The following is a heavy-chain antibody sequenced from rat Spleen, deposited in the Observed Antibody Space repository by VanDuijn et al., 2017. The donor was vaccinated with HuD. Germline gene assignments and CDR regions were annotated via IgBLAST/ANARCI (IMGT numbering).Heavy chain of an antibody. V-gene: IGHV5-22*01. CDR1: GFTVSDYY. J-gene: IGHJ3*01. Sequence: EVQLVESGGDLVQPGRSMKLSCAASGFTVSDYYMAWVRQAPKKGLEWVATISTSGSRTYYRESVKGRFTISRDNAKSTLNLQMNSLRSEDTATYYCARFYDGYATSPFASWGRGALVTVSS. CDR2: ISTSGSRT. CDR3: ARFYDGYATSPFAS. D-gene: IGHD1-12*03.